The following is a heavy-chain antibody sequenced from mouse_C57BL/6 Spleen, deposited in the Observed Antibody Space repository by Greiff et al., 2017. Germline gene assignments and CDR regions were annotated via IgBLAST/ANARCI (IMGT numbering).Heavy chain of an antibody. CDR1: GYSFTGYY. V-gene: IGHV1-43*01. Sequence: EVQLQQSGPELVKPGASVKISCKASGYSFTGYYMHWVKQSSEKSLEWIGEINPSTGGTSYNQKFKGKATLTVDKSSSTAYMQLKSLTSEDSAVYYFARHGATNRDYGSGYRGFAYWGQGTLVTVSA. CDR3: ARHGATNRDYGSGYRGFAY. D-gene: IGHD1-1*01. CDR2: INPSTGGT. J-gene: IGHJ3*01.